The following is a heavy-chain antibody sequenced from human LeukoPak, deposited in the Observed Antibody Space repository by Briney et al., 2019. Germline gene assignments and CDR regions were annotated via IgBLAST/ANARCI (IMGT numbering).Heavy chain of an antibody. D-gene: IGHD2-2*01. J-gene: IGHJ3*02. Sequence: ASVKVSCKASGYTFTGYYMHWVRQAPGQGLEWMGRINPNSGGTNYAQKFQGRVTMTRDTSISTAYMELSSLRSEDTAVYYCARSVPAAEAFDIWGQGTMVTVSS. V-gene: IGHV1-2*06. CDR1: GYTFTGYY. CDR2: INPNSGGT. CDR3: ARSVPAAEAFDI.